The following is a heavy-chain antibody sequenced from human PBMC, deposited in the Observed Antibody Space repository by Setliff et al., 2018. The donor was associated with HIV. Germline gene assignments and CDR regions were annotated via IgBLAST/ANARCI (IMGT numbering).Heavy chain of an antibody. Sequence: ASVKVSCKTTGGTFNIFSITWVRQAPGQGLEWLGWVSPSIGNSDFAQKFKGRISLTTDTSIRTAYMELRGLKSDDTAVYFCARGGEERNMITGALDVWGQGSLVTVSS. J-gene: IGHJ3*01. V-gene: IGHV1-8*02. CDR2: VSPSIGNS. D-gene: IGHD3-16*01. CDR1: GGTFNIFS. CDR3: ARGGEERNMITGALDV.